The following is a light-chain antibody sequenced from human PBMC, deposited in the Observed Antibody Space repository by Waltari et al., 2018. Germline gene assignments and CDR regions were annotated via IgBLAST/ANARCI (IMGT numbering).Light chain of an antibody. CDR3: SSYTSSTVV. CDR2: DVS. Sequence: QSALTQPASVSGSPGQSITISCTGTSSDVGGYNYVPWYQQHPGKAPKLMIYDVSNRPSGVSKRFSGSKSGNTATLTISGLQAEDEADYYCSSYTSSTVVFGGGTKLTVL. V-gene: IGLV2-14*03. J-gene: IGLJ2*01. CDR1: SSDVGGYNY.